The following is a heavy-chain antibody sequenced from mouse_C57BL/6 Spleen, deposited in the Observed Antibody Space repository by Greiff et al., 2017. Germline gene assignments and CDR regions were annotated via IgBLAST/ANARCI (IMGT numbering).Heavy chain of an antibody. Sequence: EVMLVESGEGLVKPGGSLKLSCAASGFTFSSYAMSWVRQTPEKRLEWVAYLSSGGDYLYYADPVKGRFTISRDHARHTLYLQMSSLKSEDTAMYYCTGADHYYGRSFAYGGQGTLVTVSA. D-gene: IGHD1-1*01. CDR2: LSSGGDYL. V-gene: IGHV5-9-1*02. CDR3: TGADHYYGRSFAY. CDR1: GFTFSSYA. J-gene: IGHJ3*01.